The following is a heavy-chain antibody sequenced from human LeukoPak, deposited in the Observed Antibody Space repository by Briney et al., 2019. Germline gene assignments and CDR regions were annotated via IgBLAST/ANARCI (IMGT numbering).Heavy chain of an antibody. J-gene: IGHJ4*02. D-gene: IGHD6-13*01. CDR2: IYYSGST. V-gene: IGHV4-59*12. Sequence: SETLSLTCTVSGGSISSYYWSWIRQPPGKGLEWIGYIYYSGSTNYNPSLKSRVTMSVDTSKNQFSLKLSSVTAADTAVYYCATERAAAGTGDYFDYWGQGTLVTVSS. CDR1: GGSISSYY. CDR3: ATERAAAGTGDYFDY.